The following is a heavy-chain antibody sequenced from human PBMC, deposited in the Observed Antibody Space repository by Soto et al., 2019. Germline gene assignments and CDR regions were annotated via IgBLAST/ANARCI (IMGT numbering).Heavy chain of an antibody. V-gene: IGHV4-30-2*01. CDR3: ARLDEVLRFLVDT. J-gene: IGHJ5*02. D-gene: IGHD3-3*01. Sequence: SEALSLTCGVSGDSLSPNRYSWGWVRQPPGKGLEWIGYSYHTGTTYYNPSLKTRVTIYVDRSKNNFSLNLTSVTAADTALYYWARLDEVLRFLVDTWGQGTLVTVSS. CDR2: SYHTGTT. CDR1: GDSLSPNRYS.